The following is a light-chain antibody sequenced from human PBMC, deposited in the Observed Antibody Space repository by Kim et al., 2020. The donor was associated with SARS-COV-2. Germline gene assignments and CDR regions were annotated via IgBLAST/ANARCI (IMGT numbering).Light chain of an antibody. CDR2: AAS. CDR1: QGIRTY. V-gene: IGKV1-9*01. J-gene: IGKJ5*01. CDR3: QELDSYPRVT. Sequence: SVGDSVTITCRASQGIRTYLAWYQQKPGKAPKLLIYAASTLQNGVPSRFSGSGSGTEFTLTISDLQPEDFATYYCQELDSYPRVTFGLGTRLEIK.